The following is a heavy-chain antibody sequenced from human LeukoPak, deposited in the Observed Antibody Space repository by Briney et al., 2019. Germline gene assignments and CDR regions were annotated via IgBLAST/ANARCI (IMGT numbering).Heavy chain of an antibody. CDR1: GGSLSGYY. J-gene: IGHJ4*02. V-gene: IGHV4-34*01. CDR2: INHSGST. D-gene: IGHD3-10*01. CDR3: ARDRYYGSGSYYNPRRGYFDY. Sequence: SETLSLTCAVYGGSLSGYYWSWIRQPPGKGLGWIGEINHSGSTDYNPSLKSRVTISVDTSKNQFSLKLSSVTAADTAVYYCARDRYYGSGSYYNPRRGYFDYWGQGTLVTVSS.